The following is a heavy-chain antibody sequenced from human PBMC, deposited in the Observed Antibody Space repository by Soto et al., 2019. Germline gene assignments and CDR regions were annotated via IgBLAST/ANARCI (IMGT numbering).Heavy chain of an antibody. J-gene: IGHJ4*02. CDR3: ARENYFDY. Sequence: GGSLRLSCAASGFTFHNYWMGWVRQTPDKGLEWVANIKPDGSDKYYVDTVKGRFTISRDNARNSLYLQMNSLRAEDTAVYYCARENYFDYWGQGALVSVSS. V-gene: IGHV3-7*01. CDR2: IKPDGSDK. CDR1: GFTFHNYW.